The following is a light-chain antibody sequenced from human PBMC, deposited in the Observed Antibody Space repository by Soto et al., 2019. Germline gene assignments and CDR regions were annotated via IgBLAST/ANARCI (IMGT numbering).Light chain of an antibody. CDR1: QSVFYSSNNKNY. Sequence: DIVMTQSPDSLAVSLGERATINCKSSQSVFYSSNNKNYLAWYQQRPGQPPKLLIYWASIREYGVPDRFSGSGSGTDFTLTISSLQAEDVGIYYCHKYYETPYTFGQGTKLEIK. J-gene: IGKJ2*01. V-gene: IGKV4-1*01. CDR3: HKYYETPYT. CDR2: WAS.